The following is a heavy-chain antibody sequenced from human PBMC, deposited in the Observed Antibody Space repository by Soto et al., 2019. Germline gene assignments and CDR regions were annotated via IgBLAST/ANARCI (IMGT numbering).Heavy chain of an antibody. CDR2: IYYSGST. Sequence: SETLSLTCTVSGGSISSYYWSWIRQPPGKGLEWIGYIYYSGSTNYNPSLKSRVTISVDTSKNQFSLRLSSVTAADTAVYYCARAHEARFDPWGQGTLVTVSS. CDR1: GGSISSYY. J-gene: IGHJ5*02. V-gene: IGHV4-59*01. CDR3: ARAHEARFDP. D-gene: IGHD3-3*01.